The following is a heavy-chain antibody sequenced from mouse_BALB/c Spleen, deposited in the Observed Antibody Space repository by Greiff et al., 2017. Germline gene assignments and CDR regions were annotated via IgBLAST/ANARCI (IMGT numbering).Heavy chain of an antibody. Sequence: EVQLVESGGGLVKPGGSLKLSCAASGFTFSSYTMSWVRQTPEKRLEWVATISSGGSYTYYPDSVKGRFTISRDNAKNTLYLQMSSLKSEDTAMYYCTRERDGNPAWFAYWGQGTLVTVSA. CDR1: GFTFSSYT. V-gene: IGHV5-6-4*01. CDR3: TRERDGNPAWFAY. D-gene: IGHD2-1*01. CDR2: ISSGGSYT. J-gene: IGHJ3*01.